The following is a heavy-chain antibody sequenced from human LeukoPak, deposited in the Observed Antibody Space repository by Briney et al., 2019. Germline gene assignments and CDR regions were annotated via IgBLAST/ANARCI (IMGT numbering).Heavy chain of an antibody. Sequence: GGSLRLSCAASGFTFSSSAMRWVRQAPGKGLEGVSAITNSGGSTYYAGSVKGRFTISRDNSKNTLYLQMNSLRAEDTAVYYCAKPPLGNGGYTSDWGQGTLVTVSS. CDR3: AKPPLGNGGYTSD. J-gene: IGHJ4*02. V-gene: IGHV3-23*01. CDR2: ITNSGGST. CDR1: GFTFSSSA. D-gene: IGHD2-15*01.